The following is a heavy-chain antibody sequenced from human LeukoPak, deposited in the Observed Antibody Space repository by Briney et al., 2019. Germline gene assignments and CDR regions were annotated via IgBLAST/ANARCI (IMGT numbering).Heavy chain of an antibody. D-gene: IGHD3-22*01. CDR2: IIPIFGTA. V-gene: IGHV1-69*06. CDR3: ARDYYDSSGYSGDAFDI. Sequence: ASVKVSCKASGGTFSSYAISWVRQAPGQGLEWMGGIIPIFGTANYAQKFQGRVTITADKSTSTAYMELSSLRSEDTAVYYCARDYYDSSGYSGDAFDIWGQGTMVTVSS. CDR1: GGTFSSYA. J-gene: IGHJ3*02.